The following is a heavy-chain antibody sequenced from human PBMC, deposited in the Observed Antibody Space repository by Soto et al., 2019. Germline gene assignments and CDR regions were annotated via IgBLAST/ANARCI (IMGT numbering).Heavy chain of an antibody. CDR2: INPNSGGT. CDR1: GYTITGYY. J-gene: IGHJ5*02. D-gene: IGHD6-13*01. V-gene: IGHV1-2*04. Sequence: ASVKVSCKASGYTITGYYMHWVRQAPGQGLEWMGWINPNSGGTNYAQKFQGWVTMTRDTSISTAYMELSRLRSDDTAVYYCAISIAAAGLANWFDPWGQGTLVTVSS. CDR3: AISIAAAGLANWFDP.